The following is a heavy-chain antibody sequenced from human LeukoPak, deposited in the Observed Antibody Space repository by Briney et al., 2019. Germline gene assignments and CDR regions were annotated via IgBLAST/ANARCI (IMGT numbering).Heavy chain of an antibody. J-gene: IGHJ3*02. CDR2: IYHSGST. Sequence: SETLSLTCTVSGGSISNYYWTWIRQSPGTGLEWIGYIYHSGSTNYNPSLKSRVTISVDTSKNQFSLKLSSVTAADTAVYYCARIITDPDAFDIWGQGTMVTVSS. D-gene: IGHD3-10*01. CDR1: GGSISNYY. V-gene: IGHV4-59*01. CDR3: ARIITDPDAFDI.